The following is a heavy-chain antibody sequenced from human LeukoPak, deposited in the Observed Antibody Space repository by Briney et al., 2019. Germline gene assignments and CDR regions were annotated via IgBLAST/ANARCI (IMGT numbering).Heavy chain of an antibody. CDR3: ARGVTGFDY. V-gene: IGHV3-48*01. J-gene: IGHJ4*02. Sequence: GGSLRLSCAASEFTFSNSDMNWVCQAPGKGLEWVSYISASSSTIYYADSVKGRFTISRDNAKNSLYLQMNSLRAEDTAMYYCARGVTGFDYWGQGTLVTVSS. CDR2: ISASSSTI. D-gene: IGHD2-21*02. CDR1: EFTFSNSD.